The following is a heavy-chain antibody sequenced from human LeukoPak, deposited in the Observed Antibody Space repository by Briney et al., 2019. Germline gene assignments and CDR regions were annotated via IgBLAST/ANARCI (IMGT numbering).Heavy chain of an antibody. Sequence: PSETLSLTCAVYGGPFSGYYWSWIRQPPGKGLEWIGEINHSGSTNYNPSLKSRVTISVDTSKNQFSLKLSSVTAADTAVYYCARVKKNYAYYFDYWGQGTLVTVSS. D-gene: IGHD1-7*01. V-gene: IGHV4-34*01. CDR2: INHSGST. CDR3: ARVKKNYAYYFDY. J-gene: IGHJ4*02. CDR1: GGPFSGYY.